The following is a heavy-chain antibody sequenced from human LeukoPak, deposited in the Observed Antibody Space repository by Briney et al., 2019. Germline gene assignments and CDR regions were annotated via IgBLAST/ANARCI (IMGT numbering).Heavy chain of an antibody. D-gene: IGHD5-24*01. Sequence: PSETLSLTCTVYGGSINSHSYYWGWIRQPPGKGLEWIGSVYYDGTSYSNPSLKSRAAVFVDTSRDQFSLDLSFVTAADTALYYCVRHISTNTGYFDSCGPGILVSVSS. CDR1: GGSINSHSYY. CDR3: VRHISTNTGYFDS. J-gene: IGHJ4*02. V-gene: IGHV4-39*01. CDR2: VYYDGTS.